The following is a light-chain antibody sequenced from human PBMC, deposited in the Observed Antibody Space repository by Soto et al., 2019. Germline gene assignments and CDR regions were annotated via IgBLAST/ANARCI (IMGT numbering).Light chain of an antibody. CDR1: QTVSTS. CDR3: QQYNNWPPIT. V-gene: IGKV3-15*01. J-gene: IGKJ5*01. Sequence: IVMTQSPATLSVSPLERATLSCRASQTVSTSLAWYQQKPGRAPRLLIYGASTRASGVPARFSGSGSGTEFTLTISSLQSEDFAVYYCQQYNNWPPITFGQGTRLEIK. CDR2: GAS.